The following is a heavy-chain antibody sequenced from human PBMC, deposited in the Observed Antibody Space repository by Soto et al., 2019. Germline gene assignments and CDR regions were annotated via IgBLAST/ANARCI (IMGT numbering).Heavy chain of an antibody. CDR1: GYPLTHNY. V-gene: IGHV1-46*01. J-gene: IGHJ4*02. D-gene: IGHD6-13*01. Sequence: QVQLVQSGAEVKKPGASVKLSCRTSGYPLTHNYFPWVRQAPGQGLEWLAIINPASGSTNYAQDFQGRVTLTMDTSTTTVYMELSGLRAEDTAIFYCARDLAAGDYWGQGTLVTVSS. CDR3: ARDLAAGDY. CDR2: INPASGST.